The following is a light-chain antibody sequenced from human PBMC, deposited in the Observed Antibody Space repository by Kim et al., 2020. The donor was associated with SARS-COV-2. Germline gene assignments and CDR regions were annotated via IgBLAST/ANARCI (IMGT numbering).Light chain of an antibody. CDR2: AAS. CDR3: QKYNAAPWT. CDR1: QDISNY. J-gene: IGKJ1*01. V-gene: IGKV1-27*01. Sequence: AAVVDRVTITGRASQDISNYLVWYQQKPGKVPKVLIYAASALHSGVPSRFSGGGFGTDFTLTISSLQPEDVATYYCQKYNAAPWTCGQGTKVDIK.